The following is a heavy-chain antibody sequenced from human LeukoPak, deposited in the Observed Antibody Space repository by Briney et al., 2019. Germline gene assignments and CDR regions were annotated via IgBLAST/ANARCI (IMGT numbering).Heavy chain of an antibody. D-gene: IGHD6-13*01. CDR3: ARHTRAAAFDP. Sequence: GGSLRLSCAASGFSISDHFMHWVRQGPGKGLMWVSRIDRDGSEINYADSVKGRFTISRDNAKNTLYLQMDSLRDEDTAVYYCARHTRAAAFDPWGQGTLVTVSS. CDR2: IDRDGSEI. J-gene: IGHJ5*02. CDR1: GFSISDHF. V-gene: IGHV3-74*01.